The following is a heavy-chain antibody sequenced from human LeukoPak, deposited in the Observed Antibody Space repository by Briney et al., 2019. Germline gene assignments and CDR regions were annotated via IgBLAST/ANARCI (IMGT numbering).Heavy chain of an antibody. J-gene: IGHJ4*02. CDR2: ISGSGGST. V-gene: IGHV3-23*01. Sequence: GGSLRLSCAASGFTFSSYAMSWVRQAPGKGLEWVSAISGSGGSTYYADSVKGRFTISRDNSKNTLYLQMNSLRAEDTAVYYCAKGRRSGRYYDLFDYWGQGTLVTVSS. CDR3: AKGRRSGRYYDLFDY. CDR1: GFTFSSYA. D-gene: IGHD1-26*01.